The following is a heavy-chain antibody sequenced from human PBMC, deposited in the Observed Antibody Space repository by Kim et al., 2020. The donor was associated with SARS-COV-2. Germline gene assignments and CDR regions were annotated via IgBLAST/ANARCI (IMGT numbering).Heavy chain of an antibody. CDR3: ARDLGGVVPAAIPFDY. Sequence: GGSLRLSCAASGFTFSSYAMHWVRQAPGKGLEWVAVISYDGSNKYYVDSVKGRFTISRDNSKNTLYLQMNSLRAEDIAVYYCARDLGGVVPAAIPFDYWGQGTLVTVSS. CDR2: ISYDGSNK. CDR1: GFTFSSYA. J-gene: IGHJ4*02. D-gene: IGHD2-2*01. V-gene: IGHV3-30*04.